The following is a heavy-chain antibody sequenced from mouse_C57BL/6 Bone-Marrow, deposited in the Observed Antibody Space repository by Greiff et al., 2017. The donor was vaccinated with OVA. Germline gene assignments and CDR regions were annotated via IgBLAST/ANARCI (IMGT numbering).Heavy chain of an antibody. CDR1: GFTFSSYA. CDR2: ISDGGSYT. Sequence: EVQLVESGGGLVKPGGSLKLSCAASGFTFSSYAMSWVRQPPEKRLEWVATISDGGSYTYYPDNVKGRFTISRDNAKNNLYLQMSHLKSEDTAMYYCARDHYYGSSFDYWGQGTTLTVSS. J-gene: IGHJ2*01. D-gene: IGHD1-1*01. CDR3: ARDHYYGSSFDY. V-gene: IGHV5-4*01.